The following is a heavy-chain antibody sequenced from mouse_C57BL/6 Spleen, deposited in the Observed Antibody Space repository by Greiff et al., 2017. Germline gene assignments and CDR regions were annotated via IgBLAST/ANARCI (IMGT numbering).Heavy chain of an antibody. V-gene: IGHV3-6*01. CDR2: ISYDGSN. J-gene: IGHJ4*01. CDR1: GYSITSGYY. Sequence: DVKLQESGPGLVKPSQSLSLTCSVTGYSITSGYYWNWIRQFPGNKLEWMGYISYDGSNKYNPSLKNRISITRDTSKNQFFLKLNSVTTEDTATYYCAREIMDEEVMDYWGQGTSVTVSS. CDR3: AREIMDEEVMDY.